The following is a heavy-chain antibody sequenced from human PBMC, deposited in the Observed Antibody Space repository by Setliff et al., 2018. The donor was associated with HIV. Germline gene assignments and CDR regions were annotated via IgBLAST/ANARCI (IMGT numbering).Heavy chain of an antibody. CDR3: ARDQNYGSGSYYTNNAFDI. CDR1: GYTFTFYS. D-gene: IGHD3-10*01. J-gene: IGHJ3*02. V-gene: IGHV1-3*01. CDR2: INAGNGNT. Sequence: ASVKVSCKASGYTFTFYSIHWVRQAPGQRLEWMGWINAGNGNTRYSQKFQGRVTVARDTSASTAYVELSSLRSEDTAVYYCARDQNYGSGSYYTNNAFDIWGQGTMVTVSS.